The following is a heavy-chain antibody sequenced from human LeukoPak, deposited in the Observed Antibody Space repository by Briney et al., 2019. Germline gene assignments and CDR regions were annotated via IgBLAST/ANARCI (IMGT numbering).Heavy chain of an antibody. CDR2: IYYSGST. D-gene: IGHD6-19*01. Sequence: SETLSLTCTVSGGSISSSSYYWGWIRQPPGKGLEWIGSIYYSGSTYYNPSLESRVTISVDTSKNQFSLKLSSVTAADTAVYYCARDSNAWYEPAFDYWGQGTLVTVSS. V-gene: IGHV4-39*07. J-gene: IGHJ4*02. CDR3: ARDSNAWYEPAFDY. CDR1: GGSISSSSYY.